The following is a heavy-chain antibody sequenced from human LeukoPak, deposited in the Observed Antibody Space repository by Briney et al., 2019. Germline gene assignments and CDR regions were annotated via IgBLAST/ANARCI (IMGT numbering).Heavy chain of an antibody. CDR2: IYYSGST. CDR1: GGSISSYY. J-gene: IGHJ4*02. Sequence: PSETLSLTCTVSGGSISSYYWSWIRQPPGKGLEWIGYIYYSGSTNYNPSLKSRVIISADTSKNQFSLKMRSVTAADTAVYYCARTEQLWLKVDDWGQGTLVTVSS. V-gene: IGHV4-59*01. CDR3: ARTEQLWLKVDD. D-gene: IGHD5-18*01.